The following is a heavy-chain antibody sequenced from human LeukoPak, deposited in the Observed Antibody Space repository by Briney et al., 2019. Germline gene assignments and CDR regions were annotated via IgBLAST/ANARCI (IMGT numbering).Heavy chain of an antibody. D-gene: IGHD3-22*01. CDR2: ISSSGSTI. Sequence: GGSLRLSCAASGFTFSDYYMSWIRQAPGKGLEWVSYISSSGSTIYYADSVKGRFTISRDNAKNSLYLQMNSLRAEDTAVYYCARDPSSDYYDSSATPDYWGQGTLVTVSS. CDR3: ARDPSSDYYDSSATPDY. V-gene: IGHV3-11*01. CDR1: GFTFSDYY. J-gene: IGHJ4*02.